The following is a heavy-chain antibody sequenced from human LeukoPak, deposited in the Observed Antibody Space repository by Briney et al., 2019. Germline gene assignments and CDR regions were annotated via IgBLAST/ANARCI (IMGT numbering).Heavy chain of an antibody. CDR2: INPGNGNT. D-gene: IGHD3-3*01. CDR3: ARAQWSGYYVY. V-gene: IGHV1-3*03. J-gene: IGHJ4*02. CDR1: GYTFISYA. Sequence: ASVKVSCKASGYTFISYALHLVRQAPGQRLEWMGWINPGNGNTRYSQEFQGRVTITRDTSATTAYMELSSLKSEDMAIYYCARAQWSGYYVYWGQGTLVTVSS.